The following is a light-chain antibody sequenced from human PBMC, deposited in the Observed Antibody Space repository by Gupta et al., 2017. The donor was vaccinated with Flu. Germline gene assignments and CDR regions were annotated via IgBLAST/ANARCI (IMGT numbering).Light chain of an antibody. CDR2: DDS. V-gene: IGLV3-21*02. J-gene: IGLJ3*02. CDR1: NIRSKS. CDR3: QVWDSSRGV. Sequence: APGQTARSTCGGNNIRSKSGHWYQQKPGQARIVVVYDDSDRPSGIPERCSGSNSGDTATLTISRVEAGDEADYHCQVWDSSRGVFGGGTKLTVL.